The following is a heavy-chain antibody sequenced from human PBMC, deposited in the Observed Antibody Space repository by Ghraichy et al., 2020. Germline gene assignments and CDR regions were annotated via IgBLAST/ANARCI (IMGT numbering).Heavy chain of an antibody. D-gene: IGHD3-3*01. J-gene: IGHJ4*02. CDR2: ISAYNGNT. Sequence: ASVKVSCKASGYTFTSYGISWVRQAPGQGLEWMGWISAYNGNTNYAQKLQGRVTMTTDTSTSTAYMELRSLRSDDTAVYYCARDSRYALGIFGVVTNPQTEFDYWGQGTLVTVSS. CDR1: GYTFTSYG. CDR3: ARDSRYALGIFGVVTNPQTEFDY. V-gene: IGHV1-18*04.